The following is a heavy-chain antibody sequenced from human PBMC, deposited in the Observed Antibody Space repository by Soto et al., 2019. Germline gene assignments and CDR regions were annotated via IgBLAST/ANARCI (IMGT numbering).Heavy chain of an antibody. Sequence: QVTLKESGPVLVKPTETLTLTCTVSGFSLSNARMGVSWIRQPPGKALEWLAHIFSNDEKSYSTSLKSRLTISKDTSKSQVVLTMTNMDPVDTATYYCARADSSGWYRSGAFDIWGHGTMVTVSS. CDR3: ARADSSGWYRSGAFDI. CDR1: GFSLSNARMG. V-gene: IGHV2-26*01. J-gene: IGHJ3*02. D-gene: IGHD6-19*01. CDR2: IFSNDEK.